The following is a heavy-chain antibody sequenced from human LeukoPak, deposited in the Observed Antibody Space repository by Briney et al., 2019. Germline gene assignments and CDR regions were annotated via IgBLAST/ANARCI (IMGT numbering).Heavy chain of an antibody. D-gene: IGHD1-26*01. CDR1: GFTFSSYA. CDR2: ISGSGGST. V-gene: IGHV3-23*01. J-gene: IGHJ4*02. Sequence: GGSLRLSCAASGFTFSSYAMSWVRQAPGKGLEWVSAISGSGGSTYYADSVKGRFAISRDNSKNTLYLQMNSLRAEDTAVYYCAKFGFLWEPHPGEYWGQGTLVTVSS. CDR3: AKFGFLWEPHPGEY.